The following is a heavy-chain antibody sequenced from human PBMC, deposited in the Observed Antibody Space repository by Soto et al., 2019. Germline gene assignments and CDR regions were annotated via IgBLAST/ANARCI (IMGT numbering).Heavy chain of an antibody. J-gene: IGHJ4*02. V-gene: IGHV1-8*01. CDR3: ARGPSPWTYYGSGSYYKPHPQFDY. CDR2: MNPNSGNT. CDR1: GYTFTSYD. Sequence: VASVKVSCKASGYTFTSYDINWVRQATGQGLEWMGWMNPNSGNTGYAQKFQGRVTMTRNTSISTAYMELSSLRSEDTAVYYCARGPSPWTYYGSGSYYKPHPQFDYWGQGTLVTVSS. D-gene: IGHD3-10*01.